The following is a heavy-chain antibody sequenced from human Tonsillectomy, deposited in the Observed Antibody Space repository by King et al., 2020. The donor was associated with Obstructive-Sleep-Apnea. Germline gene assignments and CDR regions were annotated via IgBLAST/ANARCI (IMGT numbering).Heavy chain of an antibody. D-gene: IGHD5-18*01. CDR1: GFSVSNHY. CDR3: ARGKHSYGH. V-gene: IGHV3-53*04. CDR2: IYSGGNT. Sequence: VPLVESGGGLVQPGGSLRLSCAASGFSVSNHYMSWVRQAPGRGLEWVSVIYSGGNTYYGDSVKGRFAISRHDSKNTVYLQMNSLRAEDTAVYYCARGKHSYGHWSQGALVTVSS. J-gene: IGHJ4*02.